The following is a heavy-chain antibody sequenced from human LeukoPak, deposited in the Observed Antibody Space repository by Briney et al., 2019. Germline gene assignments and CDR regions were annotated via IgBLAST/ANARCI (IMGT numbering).Heavy chain of an antibody. CDR3: ARDHDYYDSSGYPDY. V-gene: IGHV3-33*01. D-gene: IGHD3-22*01. CDR1: GFTFSSYG. Sequence: SCKASGFTFSSYGMHWVRQAPGKGLEWVAVIWYDGSNKYYADSVKGRFTISRDNSKNTLYLQMNSLRAEDTAVYYCARDHDYYDSSGYPDYWGQGTLVTVSS. CDR2: IWYDGSNK. J-gene: IGHJ4*02.